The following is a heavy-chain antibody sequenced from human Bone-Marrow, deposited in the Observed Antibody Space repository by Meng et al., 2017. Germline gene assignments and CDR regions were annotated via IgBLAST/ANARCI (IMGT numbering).Heavy chain of an antibody. CDR1: GLTFSSYA. CDR3: ERDSIQYSYGEDYFDY. Sequence: WGSLRLSCAASGLTFSSYAMHWVRQAPGKGLEWVAVISYDGSNKYYADSVKGRFTISRDNSKNTLYLQMNSLRAEDTAVYYCERDSIQYSYGEDYFDYWGQGTLVTVSS. D-gene: IGHD5-18*01. J-gene: IGHJ4*02. CDR2: ISYDGSNK. V-gene: IGHV3-30*01.